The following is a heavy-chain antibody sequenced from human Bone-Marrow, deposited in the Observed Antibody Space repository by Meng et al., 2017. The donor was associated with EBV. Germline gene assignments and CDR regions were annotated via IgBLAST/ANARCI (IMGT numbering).Heavy chain of an antibody. Sequence: QVQVQESGPGLVKPSETLSLTCTVSGGSVSSGSYYWSWIRQPPGKGLEWIGEIYHSGSTNYNPSLKSRVTISVDKSKNQFSLKLSSVTAADTAVYYCARDSSSLDYWGQGTLVTVSS. D-gene: IGHD6-13*01. CDR1: GGSVSSGSYY. CDR2: IYHSGST. V-gene: IGHV4-61*01. J-gene: IGHJ4*02. CDR3: ARDSSSLDY.